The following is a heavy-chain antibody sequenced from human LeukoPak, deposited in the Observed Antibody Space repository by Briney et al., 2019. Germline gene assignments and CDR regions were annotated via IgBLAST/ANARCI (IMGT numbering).Heavy chain of an antibody. CDR2: LFGGDTI. V-gene: IGHV3-53*01. CDR3: AGRRGSSFDY. J-gene: IGHJ4*02. Sequence: GGSLRLSRAAPGFSVSAHYMSWVRQAPGKGLEWVSTLFGGDTIDYTDSVKGRFTISRDNSGNTLYLQMNNLRADDTAVYYCAGRRGSSFDYWGRGTQVIVSS. CDR1: GFSVSAHY. D-gene: IGHD1-26*01.